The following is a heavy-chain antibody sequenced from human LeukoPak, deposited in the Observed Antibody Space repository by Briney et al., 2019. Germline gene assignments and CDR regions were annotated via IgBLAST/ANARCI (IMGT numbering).Heavy chain of an antibody. Sequence: PGRSLRLSCAASGFTFSSYGMHWVRQAPGKGLEWVAVISYDGSNKYYADSVKGRLTISRDNSKNTLYLQMNSLRAEDTAVYYCAKMAQNFDYWGQGTLVTVSS. V-gene: IGHV3-30*18. CDR1: GFTFSSYG. CDR2: ISYDGSNK. J-gene: IGHJ4*02. D-gene: IGHD5-24*01. CDR3: AKMAQNFDY.